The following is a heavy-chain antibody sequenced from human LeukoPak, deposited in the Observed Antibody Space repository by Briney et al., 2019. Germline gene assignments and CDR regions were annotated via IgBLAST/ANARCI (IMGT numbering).Heavy chain of an antibody. CDR3: ARAKDIVVVPAHFDI. Sequence: SETLSLTSTVSGGSISSGGYYWSWIRQHPGKGLEWIGYIYYSGSTNYNPSLKSRVTISVDTSKNQFSLELSSVTAADTAVYYCARAKDIVVVPAHFDIWGQGTMVTVSS. V-gene: IGHV4-61*08. D-gene: IGHD2-2*01. CDR1: GGSISSGGYY. J-gene: IGHJ3*02. CDR2: IYYSGST.